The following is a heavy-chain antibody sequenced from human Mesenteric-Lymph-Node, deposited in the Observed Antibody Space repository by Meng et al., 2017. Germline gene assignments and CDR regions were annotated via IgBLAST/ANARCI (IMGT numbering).Heavy chain of an antibody. Sequence: SVKVSCKASGGTFSSYAISWVRQAPGQGLEWMGGIIPIFGTANYAQKFQGRVTITADESTRAAYMVLSSLRYEDTAEYYCTRIVVPDVMEGWYAPWGQGTLVTVSS. CDR3: TRIVVPDVMEGWYAP. V-gene: IGHV1-69*13. CDR1: GGTFSSYA. J-gene: IGHJ5*02. D-gene: IGHD2-2*01. CDR2: IIPIFGTA.